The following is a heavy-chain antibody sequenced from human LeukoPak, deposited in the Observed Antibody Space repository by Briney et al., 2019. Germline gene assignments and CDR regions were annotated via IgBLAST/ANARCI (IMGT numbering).Heavy chain of an antibody. Sequence: GGSLRLSCAASRFTFSTYAMTWVRQAPGMGLEWVSSISDRGGSPYYADSVKGRFTISRDNSKNTLYLQMNSLTAEDTAVYYCAKAGRSLDSSSWYLFFDYWGQGTLVTVSS. CDR2: ISDRGGSP. D-gene: IGHD6-13*01. CDR1: RFTFSTYA. J-gene: IGHJ4*02. CDR3: AKAGRSLDSSSWYLFFDY. V-gene: IGHV3-23*01.